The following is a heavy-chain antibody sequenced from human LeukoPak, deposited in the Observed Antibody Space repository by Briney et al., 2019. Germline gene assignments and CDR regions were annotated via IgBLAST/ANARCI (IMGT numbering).Heavy chain of an antibody. V-gene: IGHV3-9*01. CDR1: GFTFDDYA. Sequence: GRSLRLSCAASGFTFDDYAMHWVRHAPGKGLEWVSGISWNSGSIGYADSVKGRFTISRDNAKNSLYLQMNSLRAEDTALYYCAKGGYASYFDYWGQGTLVTVSS. CDR3: AKGGYASYFDY. CDR2: ISWNSGSI. D-gene: IGHD5-12*01. J-gene: IGHJ4*02.